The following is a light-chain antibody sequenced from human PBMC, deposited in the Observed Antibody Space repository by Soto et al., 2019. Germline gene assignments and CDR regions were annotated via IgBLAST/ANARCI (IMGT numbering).Light chain of an antibody. CDR2: DAS. Sequence: EIVLTQSPATLSLSPGERATLSCRASQSVSSYLAWYQQKPGQAPRLLIYDASNRATGIPARFSGSGSGTDFTLTISSLEPEDFAVYYYQQRSNWPTFGLGTKVEIK. J-gene: IGKJ1*01. V-gene: IGKV3-11*01. CDR1: QSVSSY. CDR3: QQRSNWPT.